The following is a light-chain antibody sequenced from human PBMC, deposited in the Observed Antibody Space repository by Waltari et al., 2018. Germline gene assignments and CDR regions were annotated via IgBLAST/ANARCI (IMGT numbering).Light chain of an antibody. V-gene: IGKV1-NL1*01. Sequence: DIRITQSHISLSASVADRVTITCRVSHGITNSLAWYQQKPGQAPELLLYATSRLEGGVPSRFSGSGSGTDYTLTISSLQPEDFATYYCQQYYSTPYTFGQGTRLEIK. CDR2: ATS. CDR1: HGITNS. CDR3: QQYYSTPYT. J-gene: IGKJ2*01.